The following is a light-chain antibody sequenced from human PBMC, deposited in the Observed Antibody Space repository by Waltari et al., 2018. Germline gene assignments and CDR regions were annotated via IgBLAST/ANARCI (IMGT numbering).Light chain of an antibody. CDR2: DDN. CDR3: CSYAGSYTWV. V-gene: IGLV2-23*01. CDR1: SSDVGNYNL. Sequence: QSALTQPASVSGSPGQSITISCTGTSSDVGNYNLVSWYQQYPGKAPKVMIYDDNRRPSGCYDRFAGSKSGNAAYLTISGVQAEDEADYYCCSYAGSYTWVVGGGTKLTVL. J-gene: IGLJ2*01.